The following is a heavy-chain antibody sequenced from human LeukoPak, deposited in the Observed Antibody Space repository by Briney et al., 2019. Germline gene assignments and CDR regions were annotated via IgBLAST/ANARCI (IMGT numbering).Heavy chain of an antibody. D-gene: IGHD3-22*01. CDR1: XFTFSSYA. V-gene: IGHV3-23*01. J-gene: IGHJ4*02. CDR2: ISGSGGST. Sequence: SLRLXXAASXFTFSSYAMSWVRQAPGKGLEWVSAISGSGGSTYYADCVKGRFTISRDNSKNKLYLQMNRLRAEDTAVYYCAKVTTMIDIDYWRQGTLVTVSS. CDR3: AKVTTMIDIDY.